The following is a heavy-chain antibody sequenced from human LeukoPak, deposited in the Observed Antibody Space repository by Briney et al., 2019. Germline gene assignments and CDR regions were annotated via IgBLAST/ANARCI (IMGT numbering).Heavy chain of an antibody. CDR3: TRARRRGYQLLPFDY. V-gene: IGHV3-7*03. CDR2: IKQDGSEK. Sequence: PGGSLRLSCAASGFTFSSYWMSWVRQAPGKGLEWVANIKQDGSEKYYVDSVKGRFTISRDNAKNSLYLQMNSLRAEDTAVYYCTRARRRGYQLLPFDYWGQGTLVTVSS. CDR1: GFTFSSYW. J-gene: IGHJ4*02. D-gene: IGHD2-2*01.